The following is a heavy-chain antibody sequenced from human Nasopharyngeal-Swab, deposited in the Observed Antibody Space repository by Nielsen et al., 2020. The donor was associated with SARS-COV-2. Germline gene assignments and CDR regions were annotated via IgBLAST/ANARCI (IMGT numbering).Heavy chain of an antibody. CDR2: ISYDGSNK. CDR3: AKEANLEQWLLDGVDY. Sequence: SLNISCAASGITFSSDGMHWVRQAPGKGLEWVAVISYDGSNKYYADSVKGRFTISRDNSKNTLYLQMNRLSAEDTGVYYCAKEANLEQWLLDGVDYWGQGTLVTVSS. CDR1: GITFSSDG. D-gene: IGHD6-19*01. V-gene: IGHV3-30*18. J-gene: IGHJ4*02.